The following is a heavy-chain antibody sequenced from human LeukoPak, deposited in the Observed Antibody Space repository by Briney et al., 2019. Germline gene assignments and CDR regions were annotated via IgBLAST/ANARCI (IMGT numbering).Heavy chain of an antibody. CDR3: ARGVGRSSWFFDY. D-gene: IGHD6-13*01. V-gene: IGHV3-23*01. Sequence: GGSLRLSCAASGFTFSTCAMSWVRQAPGKGLEWVSGISGTTSGTYYADSVKGRFTISRDNSKNTLYLQMNSLKIEDTAVYYCARGVGRSSWFFDYWGQGTLVTVTS. CDR1: GFTFSTCA. J-gene: IGHJ4*02. CDR2: ISGTTSGT.